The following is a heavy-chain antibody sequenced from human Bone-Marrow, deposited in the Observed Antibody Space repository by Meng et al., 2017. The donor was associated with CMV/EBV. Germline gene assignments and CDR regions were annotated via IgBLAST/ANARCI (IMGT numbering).Heavy chain of an antibody. J-gene: IGHJ4*02. CDR3: ARRSY. CDR1: GFTSSSYW. Sequence: GESLKISCAASGFTSSSYWMSWVRQAPGKGLEWVANIKQDGSEKYYVDSVKGRFTISRDNAKNSLYLQMNSLRAEDTAVYYCARRSYWGQGTLVTVSS. CDR2: IKQDGSEK. V-gene: IGHV3-7*01.